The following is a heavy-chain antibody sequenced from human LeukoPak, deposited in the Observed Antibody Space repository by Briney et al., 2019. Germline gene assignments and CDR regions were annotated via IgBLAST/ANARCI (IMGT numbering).Heavy chain of an antibody. V-gene: IGHV3-23*01. CDR3: ARQYGSGWLNTNWFDP. J-gene: IGHJ5*02. CDR2: ISGSGGST. CDR1: GFTFSSYW. D-gene: IGHD6-19*01. Sequence: GGSLRLSCAASGFTFSSYWMSWVRQAPGTGLEWVSVISGSGGSTWYADSVKGRFTVSRDNSKNTLYLQMNSLRAEDTAVYFCARQYGSGWLNTNWFDPWGQGTLVTVSS.